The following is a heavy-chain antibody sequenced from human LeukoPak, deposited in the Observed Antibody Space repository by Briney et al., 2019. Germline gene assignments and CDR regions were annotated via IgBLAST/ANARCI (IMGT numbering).Heavy chain of an antibody. CDR3: ARGDPTGHYYYGMDV. CDR1: GGSISSYY. V-gene: IGHV4-59*01. J-gene: IGHJ6*02. Sequence: SETLSLTCTVSGGSISSYYWRWIRQPPGKGLEWIGYIYYSGSTNYNPSLKSRVTISVDTFKNQFSLKLSSVTAADTAVYYCARGDPTGHYYYGMDVWGQGTTVTVSS. CDR2: IYYSGST. D-gene: IGHD4-11*01.